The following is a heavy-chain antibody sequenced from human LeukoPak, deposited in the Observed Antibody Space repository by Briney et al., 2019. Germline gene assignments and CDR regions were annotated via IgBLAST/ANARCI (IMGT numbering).Heavy chain of an antibody. D-gene: IGHD2-2*01. CDR1: GYTFTSYG. CDR2: ISAYNGNT. V-gene: IGHV1-18*01. CDR3: ARDSERRYCSSTSCYNWFDP. J-gene: IGHJ5*02. Sequence: ASVKVSCKASGYTFTSYGISWVRQAPGQGLEWMGWISAYNGNTNYAQKLQGRVTKTTDTSTSTAYMELRSLRSDDTAVYYCARDSERRYCSSTSCYNWFDPWGQGTLVTVSS.